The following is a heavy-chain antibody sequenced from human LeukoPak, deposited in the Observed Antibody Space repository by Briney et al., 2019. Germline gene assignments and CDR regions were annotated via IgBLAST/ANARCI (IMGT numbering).Heavy chain of an antibody. CDR1: GGSISSYY. V-gene: IGHV4-59*01. CDR2: IYYSGST. D-gene: IGHD3-22*01. Sequence: SETLSLTCTVSGGSISSYYWSWIRQPPGKGLEWIGYIYYSGSTNYNPSLKSRVTISVDTSKNQFSLKLSSVTAADTAVYYCARGMGAYYYDSSGRDIWGQGTMVTVSS. CDR3: ARGMGAYYYDSSGRDI. J-gene: IGHJ3*02.